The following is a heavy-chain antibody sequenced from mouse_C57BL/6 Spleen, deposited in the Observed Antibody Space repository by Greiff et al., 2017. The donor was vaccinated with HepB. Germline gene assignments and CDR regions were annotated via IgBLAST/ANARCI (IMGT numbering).Heavy chain of an antibody. V-gene: IGHV3-6*01. CDR3: AREDGNWYFDV. J-gene: IGHJ1*03. Sequence: EVQLQESGPGLVKPSQSLSLTCSVTGYSITSGYYWNWIRQFPGNKLEWMGYISYDGSNNYNPSLKNRISITRDTSKNQFFLKLNSVTTEDTATYYCAREDGNWYFDVWGTGTTVTVSS. CDR1: GYSITSGYY. CDR2: ISYDGSN. D-gene: IGHD1-1*01.